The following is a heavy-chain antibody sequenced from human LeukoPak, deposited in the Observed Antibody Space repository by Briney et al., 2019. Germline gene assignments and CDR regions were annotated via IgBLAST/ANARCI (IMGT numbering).Heavy chain of an antibody. CDR3: ARDRVGATRRDYYFDY. CDR1: GDSINNNNW. D-gene: IGHD1-26*01. Sequence: SGTLSLTCAVSGDSINNNNWWSWVRQPPAKGLEWIGEIYHTGSTNYNPSLKSRVSISVDKSKNQFSLKLSSVTAADTAVYYCARDRVGATRRDYYFDYWGQGTLVTVSS. J-gene: IGHJ4*02. CDR2: IYHTGST. V-gene: IGHV4-4*02.